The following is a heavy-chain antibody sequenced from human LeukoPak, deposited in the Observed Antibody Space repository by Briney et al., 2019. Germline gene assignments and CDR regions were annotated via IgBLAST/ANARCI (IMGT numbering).Heavy chain of an antibody. V-gene: IGHV3-21*04. D-gene: IGHD2-15*01. Sequence: GGSLRLSCAASGFTFSSYSMNWVRQAPGKGLEWVSSISSSSSYIYYADSVKGRFTISRDNSKNTLYLQMNSLRAEDTAVYYCAKCSGGSCYSARGYYYYYMDVWGKGTTVTISS. CDR2: ISSSSSYI. CDR3: AKCSGGSCYSARGYYYYYMDV. CDR1: GFTFSSYS. J-gene: IGHJ6*03.